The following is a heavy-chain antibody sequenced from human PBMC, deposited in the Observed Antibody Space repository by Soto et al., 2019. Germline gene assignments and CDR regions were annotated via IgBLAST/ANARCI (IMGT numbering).Heavy chain of an antibody. J-gene: IGHJ6*02. V-gene: IGHV4-39*01. CDR1: GGSIRSSSFY. CDR2: IYYSGST. D-gene: IGHD3-3*01. CDR3: ARQKSHYDFWSTDYYYGMDV. Sequence: SETLSLTRTVSGGSIRSSSFYWGWVRPPPGEGVGWIGSIYYSGSTYYNPSLKSRVTISVDTSKNQFSLKLSSVTAADTAVYYCARQKSHYDFWSTDYYYGMDVWGQGTTVTVSS.